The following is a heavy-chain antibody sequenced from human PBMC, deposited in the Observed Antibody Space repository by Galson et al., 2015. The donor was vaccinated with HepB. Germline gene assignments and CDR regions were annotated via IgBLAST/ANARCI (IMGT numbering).Heavy chain of an antibody. Sequence: ETLSLTCTVSGGSISSSSYYWGWIRQPPGKGLEWIGSIYYSGSTYYNPSLKSRVTISVDTSKNQFSLKLSSVTAADTAVYYCARLAVDIMVRGVISFDYWGQGTLVTVSS. CDR1: GGSISSSSYY. D-gene: IGHD3-10*01. J-gene: IGHJ4*02. CDR3: ARLAVDIMVRGVISFDY. CDR2: IYYSGST. V-gene: IGHV4-39*01.